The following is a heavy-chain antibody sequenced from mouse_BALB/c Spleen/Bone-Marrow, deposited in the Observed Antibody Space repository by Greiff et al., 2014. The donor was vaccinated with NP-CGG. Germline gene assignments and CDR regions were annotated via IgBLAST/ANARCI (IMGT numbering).Heavy chain of an antibody. CDR2: IRNKANGYTA. Sequence: VQLKDSGGGLVQPGGSLRLSCATSGFTFTDYYMSWVRQTPGKALEWLVFIRNKANGYTADYSVSVKGRFTISRDNSQNTLYLQMNTLRAEDSATYYCARDENYDIYWYFDVWGAGTTVTVSS. J-gene: IGHJ1*01. V-gene: IGHV7-3*02. CDR3: ARDENYDIYWYFDV. D-gene: IGHD1-1*01. CDR1: GFTFTDYY.